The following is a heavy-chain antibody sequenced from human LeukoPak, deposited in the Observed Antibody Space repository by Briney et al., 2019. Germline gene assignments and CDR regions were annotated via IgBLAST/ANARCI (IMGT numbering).Heavy chain of an antibody. Sequence: GGSLRLSCAASGFSVSYNYMSWVRQAPGKGLEWVSVTYSGGTTLYADSVKGRFTISRDTSKNTLYLQMNSLRPEDTAVYYCARVGDRTGYYYWFDPWGQGTLVTVPS. CDR3: ARVGDRTGYYYWFDP. V-gene: IGHV3-66*01. CDR2: TYSGGTT. J-gene: IGHJ5*02. D-gene: IGHD3/OR15-3a*01. CDR1: GFSVSYNY.